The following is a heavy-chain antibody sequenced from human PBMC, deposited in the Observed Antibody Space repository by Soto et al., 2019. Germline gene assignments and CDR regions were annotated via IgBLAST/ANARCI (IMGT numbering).Heavy chain of an antibody. Sequence: EVQLVESGGGLVKPGASLRLSCAASGFTFSDSGMRWVRQGPGKGLEWVVRILCDTAGGTTDYAAPVKGRFTISSDDSKNKLYLQMNSLKSEDTAVYYCSTNDYEWGTYRYRWAYWGQGTLVTVSS. CDR1: GFTFSDSG. J-gene: IGHJ4*02. V-gene: IGHV3-15*01. D-gene: IGHD3-16*02. CDR3: STNDYEWGTYRYRWAY. CDR2: ILCDTAGGTT.